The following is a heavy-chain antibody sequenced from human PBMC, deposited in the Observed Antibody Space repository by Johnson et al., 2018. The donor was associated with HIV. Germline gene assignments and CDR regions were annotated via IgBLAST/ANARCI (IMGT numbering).Heavy chain of an antibody. CDR3: ASDSTPWGGDYVGYAFDL. V-gene: IGHV3-30*03. CDR1: GFSFSNYA. Sequence: QEQLVESGGGVVQPGRSLRLSCAASGFSFSNYAMDWVRQAPGKGLEWVAFVSSDGNNKNYADSVKGRFTISRDNAKKSLYLQVNSLRGEDTAVYFCASDSTPWGGDYVGYAFDLWGQGTMVTVSS. J-gene: IGHJ3*01. CDR2: VSSDGNNK. D-gene: IGHD4-17*01.